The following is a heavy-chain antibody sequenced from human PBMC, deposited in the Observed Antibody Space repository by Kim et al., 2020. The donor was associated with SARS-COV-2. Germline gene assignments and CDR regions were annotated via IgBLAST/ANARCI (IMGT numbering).Heavy chain of an antibody. CDR3: ARGYDSSGYLNR. Sequence: NYAQKFQGRVTITADESTSTAYMELSSLRSEDTAVYYCARGYDSSGYLNRWGQGTLVTVSS. J-gene: IGHJ5*02. V-gene: IGHV1-69*01. D-gene: IGHD3-22*01.